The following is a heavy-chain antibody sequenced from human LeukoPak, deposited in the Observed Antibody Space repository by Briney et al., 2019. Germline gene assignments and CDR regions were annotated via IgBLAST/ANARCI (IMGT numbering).Heavy chain of an antibody. CDR3: AKDSPYSSSWPYFDY. D-gene: IGHD6-13*01. V-gene: IGHV3-23*01. Sequence: GRSLRLSCAASGFTFSSYAMSWVRQAPGKGLEWVSAISGSGGSTYYADSVKGRFTISRDNSKNTLYLQMNSLRAEDTAVYYCAKDSPYSSSWPYFDYWGQGTLVTVSS. CDR1: GFTFSSYA. J-gene: IGHJ4*02. CDR2: ISGSGGST.